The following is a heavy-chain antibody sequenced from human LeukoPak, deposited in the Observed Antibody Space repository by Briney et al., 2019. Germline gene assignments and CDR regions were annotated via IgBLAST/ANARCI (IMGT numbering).Heavy chain of an antibody. CDR3: ARDIAADLTPDY. CDR1: GYSFSSYG. V-gene: IGHV1-18*01. Sequence: ASVKVSCKASGYSFSSYGISWVRQAPGQGLEWMGWISAYNDNTKFAQNFQGRVTMTTDTPTSTAYMELRSLRSDDTAVYYCARDIAADLTPDYWGQGTLVTVSS. J-gene: IGHJ4*02. CDR2: ISAYNDNT. D-gene: IGHD6-13*01.